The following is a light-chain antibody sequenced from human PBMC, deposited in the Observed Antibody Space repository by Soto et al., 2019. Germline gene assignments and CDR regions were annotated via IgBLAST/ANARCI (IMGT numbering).Light chain of an antibody. CDR3: QQYYSPPYT. J-gene: IGKJ2*01. CDR1: QNIHSF. V-gene: IGKV1-39*01. Sequence: DIQMTQSPSSLAASVGERVTITCRASQNIHSFLNWYQQKPGKAPQVLIYGGSALQSGVPSRFSGSGSGTDFTLTISSLQAEDVAVYFCQQYYSPPYTFGQGTKLEIK. CDR2: GGS.